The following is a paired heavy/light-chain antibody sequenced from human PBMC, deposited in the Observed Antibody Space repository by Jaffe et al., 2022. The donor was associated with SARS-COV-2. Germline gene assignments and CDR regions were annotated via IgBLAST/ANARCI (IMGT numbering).Heavy chain of an antibody. D-gene: IGHD3-22*01. J-gene: IGHJ4*02. CDR2: ISSSGSTI. CDR3: ARVLIVDYYDSSGYSSNDY. Sequence: QVQLVESGGGLVKPGGSLRLSCAASGFTFSDYYMSWIRQAPGKGLEWVSYISSSGSTIYYADSVKGRFTISRDNAKNSLYLQMNSLRAEDTAVYYCARVLIVDYYDSSGYSSNDYWGQGTLVTVSS. CDR1: GFTFSDYY. V-gene: IGHV3-11*01.
Light chain of an antibody. J-gene: IGKJ5*01. V-gene: IGKV1-8*01. CDR1: QGISSY. CDR3: QQYYSYPIT. CDR2: AAS. Sequence: AIRMTQSPSSFSASTGDRVTITCRASQGISSYLAWYQQKPGKAPKLLIYAASTLQSGVPSRFSGSGSGTDFTLTISCLQSEDFATYYCQQYYSYPITFGQGTRLEIK.